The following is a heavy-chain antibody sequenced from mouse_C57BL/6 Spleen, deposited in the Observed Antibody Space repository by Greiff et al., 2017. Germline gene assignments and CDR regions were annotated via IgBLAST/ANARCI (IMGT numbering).Heavy chain of an antibody. CDR1: GYTFTSYW. D-gene: IGHD2-3*01. CDR3: ARLNDGDYENYAMDY. V-gene: IGHV1-7*01. J-gene: IGHJ4*01. Sequence: QVQLQQSGAELAKPGASVKLSCKASGYTFTSYWMHWVKQRPGQGLEWIGYINPSSGYTTYNQKFKDKATLTADNSSSTAYMQLSSLTSEDSAVYYGARLNDGDYENYAMDYWGKGTSVTVSS. CDR2: INPSSGYT.